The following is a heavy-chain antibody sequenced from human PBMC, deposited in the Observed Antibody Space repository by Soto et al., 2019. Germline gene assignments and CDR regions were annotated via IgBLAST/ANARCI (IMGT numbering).Heavy chain of an antibody. V-gene: IGHV3-23*01. CDR1: GFTFSSSA. J-gene: IGHJ5*02. CDR2: VSGSGGTT. CDR3: ARCTVDTIVTRGWCHDLDP. Sequence: EVQLLDSGGGLVQPGGSLRLSCAASGFTFSSSAMSWVRHAPGKGLELVSAVSGSGGTTYYADSVRGRFTISRDNSKNTLYLQMNSLRAEDTAIYFCARCTVDTIVTRGWCHDLDPWGQGTLVTVSS. D-gene: IGHD5-18*01.